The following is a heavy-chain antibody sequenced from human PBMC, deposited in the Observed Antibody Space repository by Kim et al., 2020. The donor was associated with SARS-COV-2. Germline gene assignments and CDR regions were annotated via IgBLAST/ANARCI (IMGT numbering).Heavy chain of an antibody. Sequence: ASVKVSCKASGYTFTSYAMHWVRQAPGQRLEWMGWINAGNGNTKYSQKFQGRVTITRDTSASTAYMELSSLRSEDTAVYYCARGPSQLRYFDWSLDYWGQGTLVTVSS. D-gene: IGHD3-9*01. CDR1: GYTFTSYA. V-gene: IGHV1-3*01. J-gene: IGHJ4*02. CDR3: ARGPSQLRYFDWSLDY. CDR2: INAGNGNT.